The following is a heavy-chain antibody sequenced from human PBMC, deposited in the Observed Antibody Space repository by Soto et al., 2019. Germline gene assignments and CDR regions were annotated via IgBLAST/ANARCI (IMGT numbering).Heavy chain of an antibody. J-gene: IGHJ4*02. CDR3: ARDLAILGVVAGTMDY. D-gene: IGHD3-3*01. CDR1: GFTFSSYS. Sequence: EVQLVESGGGLVKPGGSLRLSCAASGFTFSSYSMNWVRQAPGKGLEWVSSISSSSSYIYYADSVKGRFTISRDNDKNSLYLQMNSLRAEDTAVYYCARDLAILGVVAGTMDYWGQGTRVTVSS. V-gene: IGHV3-21*01. CDR2: ISSSSSYI.